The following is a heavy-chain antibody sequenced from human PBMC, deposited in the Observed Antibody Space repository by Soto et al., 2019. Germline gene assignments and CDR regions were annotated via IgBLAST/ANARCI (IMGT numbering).Heavy chain of an antibody. CDR1: GFTFSSYA. J-gene: IGHJ4*02. D-gene: IGHD2-15*01. CDR3: ARGGLVAAGFDY. V-gene: IGHV3-30-3*01. Sequence: QVQLVETGGAVVQPGRSLRLSCAASGFTFSSYAMHWVRQAPGKGLEWVAVISYDGSNKYYADSVKGRFTISRDNSKNALCLQMNSLRAEDTAVYYCARGGLVAAGFDYWGQGALVTVSS. CDR2: ISYDGSNK.